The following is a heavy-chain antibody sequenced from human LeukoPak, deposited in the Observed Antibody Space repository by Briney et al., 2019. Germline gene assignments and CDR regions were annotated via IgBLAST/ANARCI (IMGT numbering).Heavy chain of an antibody. V-gene: IGHV1-3*01. CDR1: GYTFTSYA. CDR2: INAGNGNT. Sequence: ASVKVSCKASGYTFTSYAMHWVRQAPGQRLEWMGWINAGNGNTKYSQKFQGRVTITRDTSASTAYMELSSLRSEDTAVYYCARSPTTIDAFDIWGQGTMVTVSS. CDR3: ARSPTTIDAFDI. D-gene: IGHD1-26*01. J-gene: IGHJ3*02.